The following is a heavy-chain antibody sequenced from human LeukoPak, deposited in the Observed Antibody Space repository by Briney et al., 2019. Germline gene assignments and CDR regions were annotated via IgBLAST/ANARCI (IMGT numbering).Heavy chain of an antibody. CDR1: GGSISNYY. V-gene: IGHV4-59*12. CDR2: IYYSGST. D-gene: IGHD5-18*01. J-gene: IGHJ4*02. CDR3: ARGRGYSYGLDY. Sequence: PSETLSLTCTVSGGSISNYYWSWIRQPPGKGLEWIGYIYYSGSTNYNPSLKSRVTISVDTSKNQFSLKPSSVTAADTAVYYCARGRGYSYGLDYWGQGTLVTVSS.